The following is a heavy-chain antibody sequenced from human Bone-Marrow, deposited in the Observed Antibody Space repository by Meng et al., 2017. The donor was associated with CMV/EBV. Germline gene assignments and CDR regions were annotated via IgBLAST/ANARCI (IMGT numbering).Heavy chain of an antibody. CDR1: GYTFTDYY. CDR2: IDPKSGGT. J-gene: IGHJ1*01. V-gene: IGHV1-2*02. CDR3: ARDPPASYEKYFQH. D-gene: IGHD5-12*01. Sequence: QVQLVQSGAEVKKPGASGKVSCKVSGYTFTDYYIHWMRQAPGQGLEWMGWIDPKSGGTNYAQKFQGRVTMTRDASITTVYMDLNSLNSDDTAVYYCARDPPASYEKYFQHWGQGTLVTVSS.